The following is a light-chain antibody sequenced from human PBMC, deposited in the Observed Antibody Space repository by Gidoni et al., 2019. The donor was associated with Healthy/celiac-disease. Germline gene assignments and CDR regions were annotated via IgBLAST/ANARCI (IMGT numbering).Light chain of an antibody. V-gene: IGKV1D-12*01. J-gene: IGKJ4*01. Sequence: DIQMTHSPSSVSASVGDRVTITCRASQRISSWLAWYQQKPGKAPNLLIYAASSLQSGVPSRFSGSGSGTDFTLTISSLQPEDFATYYCQQANSFPLTFGGGTKVEIK. CDR3: QQANSFPLT. CDR2: AAS. CDR1: QRISSW.